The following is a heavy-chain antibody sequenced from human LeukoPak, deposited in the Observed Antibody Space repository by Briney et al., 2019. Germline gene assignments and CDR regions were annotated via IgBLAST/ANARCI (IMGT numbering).Heavy chain of an antibody. D-gene: IGHD3-16*01. V-gene: IGHV3-30*18. Sequence: GGSLRLSCAASGFTFSTYGMDWVRQAPGKGLEWVAVISYDGSNKYYADSVKGRFTISRDNSKNTLYLQMNSLRAEDTAMYYCAKDKFGGGIKTGTLDYWGQGTLVTVSS. CDR1: GFTFSTYG. CDR2: ISYDGSNK. J-gene: IGHJ4*02. CDR3: AKDKFGGGIKTGTLDY.